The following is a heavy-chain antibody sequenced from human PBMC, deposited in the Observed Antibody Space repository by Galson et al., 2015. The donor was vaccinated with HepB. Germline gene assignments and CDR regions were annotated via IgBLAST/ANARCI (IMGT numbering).Heavy chain of an antibody. D-gene: IGHD3-16*01. J-gene: IGHJ5*02. Sequence: SLRLSCAASGFTFSSYAMSWVRQAPGKGLEWVSAMSGSGDSTYYADSVKGRFTISRDNSQSTLYLQMNSLRAEDTAVYFCAKARSLLIAAALNHWGQGTLVSVSS. CDR2: MSGSGDST. V-gene: IGHV3-23*01. CDR3: AKARSLLIAAALNH. CDR1: GFTFSSYA.